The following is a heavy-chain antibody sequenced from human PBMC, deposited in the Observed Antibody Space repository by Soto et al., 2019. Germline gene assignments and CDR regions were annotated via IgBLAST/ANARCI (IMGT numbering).Heavy chain of an antibody. J-gene: IGHJ4*02. V-gene: IGHV3-23*01. CDR3: ARWSYLDY. D-gene: IGHD3-3*01. Sequence: GGSLRLSCAASGFSFGSYALSWVRQAPGKGLEWVSTISGSDGKTFYADSVEGRFSISRDTSQSTLYLQMNSLRADDTAMYYCARWSYLDYWGQGTRVTVSS. CDR1: GFSFGSYA. CDR2: ISGSDGKT.